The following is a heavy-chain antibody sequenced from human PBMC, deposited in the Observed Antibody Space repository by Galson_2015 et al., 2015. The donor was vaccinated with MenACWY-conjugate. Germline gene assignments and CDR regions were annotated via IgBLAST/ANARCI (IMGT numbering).Heavy chain of an antibody. V-gene: IGHV4-61*08. CDR3: AREFSY. CDR1: GGSASSSGYY. Sequence: ETLSLTCPVSGGSASSSGYYWTWIRQPPGKGLEWIGLIYDSGTTKYNPSLKGRVTISLDTSKNQVSLKLSSVTAADTAVYYCAREFSYWGQGTLVAVSS. J-gene: IGHJ4*02. CDR2: IYDSGTT. D-gene: IGHD2/OR15-2a*01.